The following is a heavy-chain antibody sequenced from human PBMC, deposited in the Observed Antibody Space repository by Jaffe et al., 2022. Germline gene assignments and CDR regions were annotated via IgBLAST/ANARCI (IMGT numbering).Heavy chain of an antibody. Sequence: QVQLQQWGAGLLKPSETLSLTCAVYGGSFSGYYWSWIRQPPGKGLEWIGEINHSGSTNYNPSLKSRVTISVDTSKNQFSLKLSSVTAADTAVYYCARGVLLWFGELFHRWFDPWGQGTLVTVSS. CDR3: ARGVLLWFGELFHRWFDP. D-gene: IGHD3-10*01. CDR2: INHSGST. J-gene: IGHJ5*02. V-gene: IGHV4-34*01. CDR1: GGSFSGYY.